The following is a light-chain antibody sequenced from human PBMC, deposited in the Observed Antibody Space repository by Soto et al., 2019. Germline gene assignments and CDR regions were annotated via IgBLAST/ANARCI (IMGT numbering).Light chain of an antibody. V-gene: IGKV3D-20*01. CDR1: QSVSSSF. CDR3: QQYGSSPRT. CDR2: DAS. Sequence: IVLTQSPATLSLSPGETATLSCRASQSVSSSFLAWYQQKPGLAPRLLIFDASRRATGIPDRFSGSGSGTDFTLTISRLEPEDFAVYYCQQYGSSPRTFGGGTKVEIK. J-gene: IGKJ4*01.